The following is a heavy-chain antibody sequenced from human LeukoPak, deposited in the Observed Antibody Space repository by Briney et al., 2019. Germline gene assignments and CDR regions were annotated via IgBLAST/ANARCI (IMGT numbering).Heavy chain of an antibody. J-gene: IGHJ4*02. CDR2: ISSSGSTI. CDR1: GFTFSSYE. D-gene: IGHD6-13*01. CDR3: ARLAGSIWPGFDY. Sequence: GGSLRLSCAASGFTFSSYEMNWVRQAPGKGLEWVSYISSSGSTIYYADSVKGRFTISRDNAKNSLYLQMNSLRAEDTAVYYCARLAGSIWPGFDYWGQGTLVTVSS. V-gene: IGHV3-48*03.